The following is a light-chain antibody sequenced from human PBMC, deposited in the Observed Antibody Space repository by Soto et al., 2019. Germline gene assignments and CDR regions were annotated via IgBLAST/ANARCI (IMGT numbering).Light chain of an antibody. CDR1: SSAVGGYNY. CDR2: DVN. J-gene: IGLJ2*01. V-gene: IGLV2-11*01. Sequence: QSALTQPRSVSGSPGQSVTISCTGTSSAVGGYNYVSWYRHHPGKAPKLMIYDVNKRPSGVPDRFSGSKSGNTASLTISGLQAEDEADYYCCTYAGRYGTQAATVFGGGTKVTVL. CDR3: CTYAGRYGTQAATV.